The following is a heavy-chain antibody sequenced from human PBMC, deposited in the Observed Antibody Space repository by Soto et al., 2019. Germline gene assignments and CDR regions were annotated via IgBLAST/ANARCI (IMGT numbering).Heavy chain of an antibody. V-gene: IGHV3-9*01. D-gene: IGHD6-13*01. J-gene: IGHJ1*01. Sequence: LRLSCVASGFTFDDYAMHWVRQVPGKGLEWVSGINWNSGSIGYGDSVKGRFAISRDNAKNSLHLQMNSLSAEDTAFYYCVKDESINWYSGHFRHWGQGTLVTVSS. CDR3: VKDESINWYSGHFRH. CDR1: GFTFDDYA. CDR2: INWNSGSI.